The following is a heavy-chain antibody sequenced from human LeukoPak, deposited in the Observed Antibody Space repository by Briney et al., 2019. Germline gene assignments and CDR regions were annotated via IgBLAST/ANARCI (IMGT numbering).Heavy chain of an antibody. CDR2: IYTTGNT. D-gene: IGHD2-15*01. V-gene: IGHV4-4*07. Sequence: SETLSLTCTVSGGSFTSYYWSWIRQPAGKGLEWIGRIYTTGNTDYNPSLQSRVTMSVDASKSHFSLKLSSVTAADTAVYYCARNVRGGALDIWGQGTMVTVSS. J-gene: IGHJ3*02. CDR1: GGSFTSYY. CDR3: ARNVRGGALDI.